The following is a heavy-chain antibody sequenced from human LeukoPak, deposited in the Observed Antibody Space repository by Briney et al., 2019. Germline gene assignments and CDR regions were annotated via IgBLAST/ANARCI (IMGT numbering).Heavy chain of an antibody. Sequence: GGSLRLSCAASGFTFSTYEMNWVRQAPGKGLEWVSYISNSGSAIYYADSVKGRFTISRDNAKNSLYLQMNSLRAEDTAVYYCAELGITMIGGVWGKGTTVTISS. V-gene: IGHV3-48*03. CDR1: GFTFSTYE. J-gene: IGHJ6*04. D-gene: IGHD3-10*02. CDR3: AELGITMIGGV. CDR2: ISNSGSAI.